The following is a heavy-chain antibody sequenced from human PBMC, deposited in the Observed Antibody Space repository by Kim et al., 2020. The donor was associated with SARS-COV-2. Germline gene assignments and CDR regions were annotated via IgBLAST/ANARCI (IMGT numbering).Heavy chain of an antibody. CDR1: GGSISSSSYY. V-gene: IGHV4-39*01. Sequence: SETLSLTCTVSGGSISSSSYYWGWIRQPPGKGLEWIGSIYYSGSTYYNPSLKSRVTISVDTSKNQFSLKLSSVTAADTAVYYCARPPDEWELLFDIWGQGTMVTVSS. J-gene: IGHJ3*02. CDR3: ARPPDEWELLFDI. CDR2: IYYSGST. D-gene: IGHD1-26*01.